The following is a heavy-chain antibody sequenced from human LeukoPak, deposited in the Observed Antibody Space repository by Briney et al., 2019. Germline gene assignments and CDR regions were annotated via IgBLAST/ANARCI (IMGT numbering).Heavy chain of an antibody. CDR1: GFTFSGSC. CDR2: IRTKVNSYAT. V-gene: IGHV3-73*01. D-gene: IGHD6-13*01. J-gene: IGHJ6*02. Sequence: GGSLKLSCAASGFTFSGSCMHWVRQASGKGLEWIGRIRTKVNSYATAYAASVKGRFTISRDDSKNTAYLQMDSLKTEDTAVYYCSRGISRYGMDVWGQGTTVTVSS. CDR3: SRGISRYGMDV.